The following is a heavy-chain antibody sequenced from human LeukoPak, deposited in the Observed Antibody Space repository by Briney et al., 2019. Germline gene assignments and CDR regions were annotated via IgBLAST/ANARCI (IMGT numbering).Heavy chain of an antibody. D-gene: IGHD3-3*01. Sequence: PGGSLRLSCAASGFTFSYYSMNWVRQAPGKGLEWVSYISSSSSTIYYADSVKGRFTISRDSAKNSLYLQMNSLRAEDTAVYYCARDSTVFGVVAQRNWFDPWGQGTLVTVSS. CDR2: ISSSSSTI. J-gene: IGHJ5*02. V-gene: IGHV3-48*01. CDR3: ARDSTVFGVVAQRNWFDP. CDR1: GFTFSYYS.